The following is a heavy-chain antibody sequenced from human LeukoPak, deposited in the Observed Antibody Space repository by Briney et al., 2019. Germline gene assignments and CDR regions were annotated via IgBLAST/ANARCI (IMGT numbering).Heavy chain of an antibody. CDR3: STYSGGYAYYAY. D-gene: IGHD1-26*01. J-gene: IGHJ4*02. Sequence: SETLSLTCTVSGASISSYYWTWIRQPAGKGLEWIGRIYPSGSTNYSPSLKSRVTMSVDTSKNQFSLKLSSVTAADTAVYYCSTYSGGYAYYAYWGQGTLVTVSS. CDR2: IYPSGST. V-gene: IGHV4-4*07. CDR1: GASISSYY.